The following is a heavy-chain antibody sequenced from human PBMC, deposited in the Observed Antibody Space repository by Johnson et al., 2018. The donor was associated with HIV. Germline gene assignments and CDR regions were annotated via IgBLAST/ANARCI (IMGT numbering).Heavy chain of an antibody. CDR2: ISGSGGST. Sequence: QVQLVESGGGVVQPGGSLRLSCAASGVTISSFGMHWVRQAPGKGLEWVSAISGSGGSTYYADSVKGRFTISRENAKNSLYLQLNSLRAGDTALYYCARGSYDGDAFDIWGQGTRVIVSS. D-gene: IGHD3-22*01. V-gene: IGHV3-NL1*01. CDR3: ARGSYDGDAFDI. J-gene: IGHJ3*02. CDR1: GVTISSFG.